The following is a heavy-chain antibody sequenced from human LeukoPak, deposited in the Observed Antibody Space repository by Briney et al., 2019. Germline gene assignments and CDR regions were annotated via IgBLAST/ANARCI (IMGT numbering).Heavy chain of an antibody. Sequence: SETLSLTCTVSGGSISRTSYFWAWIRQPPGKGLEWIGGIYSSESTYYNPSLKSRVTLSVDTSKNQFSLKLSSVTAADTAVYYCARHHRSGYYEVDYWGQGTLVTVSS. D-gene: IGHD6-25*01. V-gene: IGHV4-39*01. CDR3: ARHHRSGYYEVDY. J-gene: IGHJ4*02. CDR1: GGSISRTSYF. CDR2: IYSSEST.